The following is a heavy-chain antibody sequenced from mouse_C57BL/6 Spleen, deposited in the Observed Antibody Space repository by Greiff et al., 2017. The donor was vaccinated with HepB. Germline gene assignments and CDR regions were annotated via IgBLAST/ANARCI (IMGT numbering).Heavy chain of an antibody. CDR1: GYTFTSYW. CDR3: ARTIYDGYYDGDYYAMDY. CDR2: IDPNSGGT. Sequence: QVQLQQPGAELVKPGASVKLSCKASGYTFTSYWMHWVKQRPGRGLEWIGRIDPNSGGTKYNEKFKSKATLTVDKPSSTAYMQLSSLTSEDSAVYYCARTIYDGYYDGDYYAMDYWGQGTSVTVSS. D-gene: IGHD2-3*01. J-gene: IGHJ4*01. V-gene: IGHV1-72*01.